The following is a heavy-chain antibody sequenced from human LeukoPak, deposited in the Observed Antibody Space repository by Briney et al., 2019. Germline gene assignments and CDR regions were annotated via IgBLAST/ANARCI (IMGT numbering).Heavy chain of an antibody. J-gene: IGHJ6*04. CDR3: ARERGLPWGIAVAGTYYYYYGMDV. Sequence: ASVKVSCKASGYTFTSYGISWVRQAPGQGLEWMGWISAYNGNTNYAQKLQGRVTMTTDTSTGTAYMELRSLRSDDTAVYYCARERGLPWGIAVAGTYYYYYGMDVWGKGTTVTVSS. V-gene: IGHV1-18*04. CDR1: GYTFTSYG. D-gene: IGHD6-19*01. CDR2: ISAYNGNT.